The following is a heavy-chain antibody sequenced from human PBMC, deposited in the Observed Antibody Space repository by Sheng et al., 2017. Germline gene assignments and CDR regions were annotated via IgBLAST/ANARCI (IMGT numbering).Heavy chain of an antibody. V-gene: IGHV4-34*01. CDR3: ARGKGNAYYYYGMDV. J-gene: IGHJ6*02. CDR2: INHSGST. Sequence: QVQLQQWGAGLLKPSETLSLTCAVYGGSFSGYYWSWIRQPPGKGLEWIGEINHSGSTNYNPSLKSRVTISVDTSKNQFSLKLSSVTAADTAVYYCARGKGNAYYYYGMDVWGQGTTVTVSS. D-gene: IGHD2-8*01. CDR1: GGSFSGYY.